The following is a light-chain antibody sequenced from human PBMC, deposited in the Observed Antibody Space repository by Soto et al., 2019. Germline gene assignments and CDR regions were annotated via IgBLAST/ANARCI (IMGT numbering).Light chain of an antibody. CDR3: SSYTSTYYV. V-gene: IGLV2-14*01. J-gene: IGLJ1*01. CDR1: SSDVGGYNY. Sequence: QSVLTRPASVSGSPGQSITISCTGTSSDVGGYNYVSWYQQHPGKAPKLMIYDVSNRPSGVSNRFSGSKSGNTASLTISGLQAEDEADYYCSSYTSTYYVFGTGTKVTVL. CDR2: DVS.